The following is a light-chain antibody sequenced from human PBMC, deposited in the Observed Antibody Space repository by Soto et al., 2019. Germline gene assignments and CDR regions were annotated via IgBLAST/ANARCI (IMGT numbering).Light chain of an antibody. CDR1: NSDVGSFNA. Sequence: QSVLTQPASVTGSPGQSIAISCTGTNSDVGSFNAVSWYQQDPGKAPKLIIYEVTKRPSGVSDRFSGSKSGNTASLTISGLRAEDEADYHCCSRGGISPTYVFGTGTKVT. J-gene: IGLJ1*01. CDR3: CSRGGISPTYV. CDR2: EVT. V-gene: IGLV2-23*02.